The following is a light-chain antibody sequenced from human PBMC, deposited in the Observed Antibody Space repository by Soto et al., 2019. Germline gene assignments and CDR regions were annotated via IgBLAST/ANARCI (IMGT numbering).Light chain of an antibody. Sequence: DIQGTQSPSSVSASVGDRVTITCRASQDIHGYLAWYPHTPGRTPELXIHGASRLPSGVPARFSGSGAGTDFTRRINSLQPEDVSTYYCRQAYSSPITFGQGTRLEIK. J-gene: IGKJ5*01. CDR1: QDIHGY. CDR2: GAS. V-gene: IGKV1D-12*01. CDR3: RQAYSSPIT.